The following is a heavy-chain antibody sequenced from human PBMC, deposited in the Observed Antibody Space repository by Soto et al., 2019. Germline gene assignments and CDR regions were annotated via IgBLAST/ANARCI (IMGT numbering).Heavy chain of an antibody. Sequence: QVQLQESGPGLVKPSQTLSLTCTVSGGSISSGGYYWSWIRQHPGKGLEWIGYIYYSGSTYYNPSPKSRVTISVDTSKNQFSLQLSSVTAADTAVYYCARELRFGEDYYGMDVWGQGTTVTVSS. CDR1: GGSISSGGYY. V-gene: IGHV4-31*03. J-gene: IGHJ6*02. CDR2: IYYSGST. CDR3: ARELRFGEDYYGMDV. D-gene: IGHD3-10*01.